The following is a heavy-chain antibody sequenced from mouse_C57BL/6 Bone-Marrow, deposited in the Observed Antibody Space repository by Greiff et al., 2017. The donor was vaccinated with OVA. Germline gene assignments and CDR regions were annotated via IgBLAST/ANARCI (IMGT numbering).Heavy chain of an antibody. J-gene: IGHJ4*01. Sequence: QVQLQQSGPGLVQPSQSLSITCTVSGFSLTSYGVHWVRQPPGKGLEWLGVIWSGGSTDYNAAFISRLSSSNDNSKSLVFFNMNSLQADDTAIYYCAKRGSSYAMDYWGQGTSVTVSS. CDR1: GFSLTSYG. V-gene: IGHV2-4*01. CDR3: AKRGSSYAMDY. D-gene: IGHD1-3*01. CDR2: IWSGGST.